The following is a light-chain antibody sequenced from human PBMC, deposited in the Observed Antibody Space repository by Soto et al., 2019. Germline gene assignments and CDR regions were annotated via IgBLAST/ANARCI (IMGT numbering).Light chain of an antibody. Sequence: EIVMTQSPVTLSVSPGERATLSCRASQSVSMNLAWYQQRPGQVPRLLIYAASTRAAGVPARFSGSGANTDFTLTITRLEPEDFAVYYCQQYVTSSPRTFGQGTKVEIK. CDR1: QSVSMN. CDR3: QQYVTSSPRT. CDR2: AAS. J-gene: IGKJ1*01. V-gene: IGKV3-15*01.